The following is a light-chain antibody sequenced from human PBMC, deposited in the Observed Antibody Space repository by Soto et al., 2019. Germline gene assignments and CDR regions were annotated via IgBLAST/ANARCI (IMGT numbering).Light chain of an antibody. J-gene: IGLJ2*01. CDR1: SSDVGSYNL. Sequence: QSALTQPASVSGSPGQSITISCTGTSSDVGSYNLVSWYQQHPGKAPKLMIYEGSKRPSGVSNRFSGSKSGNTASLTISALQAEDEADYYCCSYAGSSTFFFGGGTKLTVL. V-gene: IGLV2-23*03. CDR3: CSYAGSSTFF. CDR2: EGS.